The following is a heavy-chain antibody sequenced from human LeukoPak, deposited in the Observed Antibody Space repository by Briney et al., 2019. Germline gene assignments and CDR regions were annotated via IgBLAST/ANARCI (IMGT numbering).Heavy chain of an antibody. J-gene: IGHJ4*02. CDR3: ARETSSTIMASY. Sequence: ASVKVSCKTSGYIFTSYAMHWVRQAPGQRLEWMGWINVGNGNIKYSQKFEGRVTITRDTSASTAYMESSSLTSEDTAMYYRARETSSTIMASYWGQGTLVTVSS. CDR2: INVGNGNI. D-gene: IGHD5-12*01. CDR1: GYIFTSYA. V-gene: IGHV1-3*01.